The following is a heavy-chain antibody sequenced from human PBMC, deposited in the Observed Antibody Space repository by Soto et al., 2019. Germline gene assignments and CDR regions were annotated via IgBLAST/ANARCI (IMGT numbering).Heavy chain of an antibody. CDR1: GGSISSYY. CDR2: IYYSGST. Sequence: SETLSLTCTVSGGSISSYYWSWIRQPPGKGLEWIGYIYYSGSTNYNPSLKSRVTISVDTSNNQFSLKLSSVSAADTAVYYCARGPSGDKVDYWGQGTLVTVSS. J-gene: IGHJ4*02. CDR3: ARGPSGDKVDY. V-gene: IGHV4-59*08. D-gene: IGHD7-27*01.